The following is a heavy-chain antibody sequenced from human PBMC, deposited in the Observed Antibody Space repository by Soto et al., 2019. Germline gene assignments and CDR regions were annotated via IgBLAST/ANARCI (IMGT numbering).Heavy chain of an antibody. CDR3: AKGLLIAVAAHFDC. V-gene: IGHV3-23*01. J-gene: IGHJ4*02. D-gene: IGHD6-19*01. CDR2: ISGSGGTT. CDR1: GFTFSSYA. Sequence: GSLRLSCAASGFTFSSYAMSWVRQAPGKGLEWVSTISGSGGTTYYADSVKGRFTISRDNSKNTLYLQMNSLRADDTAVYYCAKGLLIAVAAHFDCWGQGTLVTVSS.